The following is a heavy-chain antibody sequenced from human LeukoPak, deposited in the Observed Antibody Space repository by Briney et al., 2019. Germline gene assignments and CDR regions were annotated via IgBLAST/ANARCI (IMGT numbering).Heavy chain of an antibody. V-gene: IGHV4-34*01. Sequence: SETLSLTCAVYGVTFSGYYWSWIRQAPGKGLEWIGGINNSGSTNYNLSLKSRQSKSEDTSKNEFSLKLSSVPAADPAGYYCARGYSSSSDYGMDVWGQGTTVTVSS. D-gene: IGHD6-13*01. CDR1: GVTFSGYY. CDR3: ARGYSSSSDYGMDV. CDR2: INNSGST. J-gene: IGHJ6*02.